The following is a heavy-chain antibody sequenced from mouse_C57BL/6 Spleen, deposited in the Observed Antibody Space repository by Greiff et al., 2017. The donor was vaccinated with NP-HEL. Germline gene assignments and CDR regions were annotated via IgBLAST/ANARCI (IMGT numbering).Heavy chain of an antibody. D-gene: IGHD2-1*01. V-gene: IGHV1-64*01. CDR2: IHPNSGST. CDR3: AIYYGNSGFAY. CDR1: GYTFTSYW. Sequence: QVHVKQPGAELVKPGASVKLSCKASGYTFTSYWMHWVKQRPGQGLEWIGMIHPNSGSTNYNEKFKSKATLTVDKSSSTAYMQLSSLTSEDSAVYYCAIYYGNSGFAYWGQGTLVTVSA. J-gene: IGHJ3*01.